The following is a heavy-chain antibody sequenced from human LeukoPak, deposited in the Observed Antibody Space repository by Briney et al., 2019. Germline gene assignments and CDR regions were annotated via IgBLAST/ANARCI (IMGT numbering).Heavy chain of an antibody. D-gene: IGHD3-22*01. CDR1: GFTFSRYG. CDR2: ISDSGDST. CDR3: ASTGYSDSSGYYYFDY. Sequence: GGTLRLSCAASGFTFSRYGMSWVRQAPGKGLEWVSFISDSGDSTYYADSVKGRFTISRDNSKNTLYLQMNSLRAEDTALYYCASTGYSDSSGYYYFDYWGQGTLVTVSS. J-gene: IGHJ4*02. V-gene: IGHV3-23*01.